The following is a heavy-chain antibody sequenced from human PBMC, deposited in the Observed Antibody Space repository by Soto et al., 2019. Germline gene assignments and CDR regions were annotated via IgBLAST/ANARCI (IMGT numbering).Heavy chain of an antibody. CDR3: ARDLSRGITMIALEIHY. V-gene: IGHV3-30-3*01. CDR1: GFTFSSYA. D-gene: IGHD3-22*01. CDR2: ISYDGSNK. Sequence: QVQLVESGGGVVQPGRSVRLSCAASGFTFSSYAIHWVRQAPGKGLELVAIISYDGSNKYYAESVKGRFTISRDNPKNTVHLQMSSLRTEDTAVYYCARDLSRGITMIALEIHYWGQGTLVTVSS. J-gene: IGHJ4*02.